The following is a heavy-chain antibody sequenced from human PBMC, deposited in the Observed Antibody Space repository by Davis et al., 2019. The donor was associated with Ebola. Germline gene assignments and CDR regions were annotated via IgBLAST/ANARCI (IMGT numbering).Heavy chain of an antibody. CDR1: GFTFSSYS. V-gene: IGHV3-21*04. Sequence: GESLKISCAASGFTFSSYSMNWVRQAPGKGLEWVSSISSSSSYIYYADSVKGRFTISRDNAKNSLYLQMNSLRAEDTAAYYCAREGGYYDFWSGYYQGAGMDVWGQGTTVTVSS. CDR2: ISSSSSYI. J-gene: IGHJ6*02. D-gene: IGHD3-3*01. CDR3: AREGGYYDFWSGYYQGAGMDV.